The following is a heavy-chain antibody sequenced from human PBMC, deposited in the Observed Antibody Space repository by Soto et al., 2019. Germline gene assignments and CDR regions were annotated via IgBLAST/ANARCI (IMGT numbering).Heavy chain of an antibody. D-gene: IGHD1-26*01. Sequence: QVQLVESGGGVVQPGRSLRLSCAASGFTFSSYAMHWVRQAPGKGLEWVAVISYDGSNKYYADSVKGRFTISRDNSKNTLYLEMNTLRADDTAMYCCARSGGGVRWSYGYWGQGTLVTVSS. V-gene: IGHV3-30-3*01. CDR3: ARSGGGVRWSYGY. J-gene: IGHJ4*02. CDR1: GFTFSSYA. CDR2: ISYDGSNK.